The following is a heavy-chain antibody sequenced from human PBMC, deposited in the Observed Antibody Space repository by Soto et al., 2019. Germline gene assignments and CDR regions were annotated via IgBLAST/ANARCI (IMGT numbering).Heavy chain of an antibody. CDR3: SIGGHDRVGMDV. D-gene: IGHD3-10*01. V-gene: IGHV2-70*04. J-gene: IGHJ6*02. CDR2: LDWDDDK. Sequence: GSGPTLVNPTQTLTLTCTFSGFSLSTSGMRVSWIRQPPGKALGWLARLDWDDDKFYSTSLKTRLTISKDTSKNQVVLTMTNMDPVDTATYYCSIGGHDRVGMDVWGQGTTVTVSS. CDR1: GFSLSTSGMR.